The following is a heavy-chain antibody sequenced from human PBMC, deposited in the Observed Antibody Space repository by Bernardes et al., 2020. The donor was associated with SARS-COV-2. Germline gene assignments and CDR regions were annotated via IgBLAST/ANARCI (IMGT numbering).Heavy chain of an antibody. Sequence: GSLRLSCSASGFTFNTFWMIWVRQAPGKGLEWVANIKEDGSETNYADSVKGRFTISRDNAKNSVFLQMSSLRAEDTAVYYCARAGRVVRGVFVTCGQGTLVTVSS. D-gene: IGHD3-10*01. V-gene: IGHV3-7*04. CDR1: GFTFNTFW. J-gene: IGHJ5*02. CDR3: ARAGRVVRGVFVT. CDR2: IKEDGSET.